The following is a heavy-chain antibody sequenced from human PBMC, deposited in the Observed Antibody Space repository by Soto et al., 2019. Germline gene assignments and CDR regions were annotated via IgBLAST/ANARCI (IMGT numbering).Heavy chain of an antibody. CDR2: ASNDGSKK. CDR3: AKDLTNYGRDYYYGMDV. J-gene: IGHJ6*02. D-gene: IGHD3-10*01. V-gene: IGHV3-30-3*01. CDR1: GFTFGSYA. Sequence: GGSLRLSCAVAGFTFGSYAMHWVRQAPGKGLEWVAIASNDGSKKFYADSVKDRFTISRDNSKNTLYLQMNSLRAEDTAVYYCAKDLTNYGRDYYYGMDVWSQGTTVTVSS.